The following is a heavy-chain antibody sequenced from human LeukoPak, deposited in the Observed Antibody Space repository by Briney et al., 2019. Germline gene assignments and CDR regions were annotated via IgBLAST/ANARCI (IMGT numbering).Heavy chain of an antibody. V-gene: IGHV3-21*01. CDR2: ISSSSSYI. J-gene: IGHJ4*02. CDR1: ELTFSSYA. D-gene: IGHD3-16*02. Sequence: PGGSLRLSCAASELTFSSYAMQCVRQAPGKGLEWVSSISSSSSYIYYADSVKGRFTISRDNAKNSLYLQMNSLRAEDTAVYYCARDWSLMITFVGVIVNPGYWGQGTLVTVSS. CDR3: ARDWSLMITFVGVIVNPGY.